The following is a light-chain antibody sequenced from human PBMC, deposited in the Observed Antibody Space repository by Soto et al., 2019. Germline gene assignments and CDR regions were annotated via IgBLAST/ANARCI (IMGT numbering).Light chain of an antibody. CDR3: QRYNRAPYT. CDR2: GAS. V-gene: IGKV1-27*01. J-gene: IGKJ2*01. Sequence: DIQMTQSPSSLSASVGDRVTITCRASQGISNYLAWYQQKPGKVPSLLIYGASTLQSGVPSRFSGSGSETDFTLTISGLPPEYVASYCCQRYNRAPYTFGQGTKLEIK. CDR1: QGISNY.